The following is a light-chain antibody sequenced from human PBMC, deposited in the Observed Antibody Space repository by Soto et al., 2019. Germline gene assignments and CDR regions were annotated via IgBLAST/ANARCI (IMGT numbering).Light chain of an antibody. CDR2: GAS. CDR1: QSVSSTY. CDR3: QQYGSSPTT. Sequence: IVLTQSPGPLSLSPGERATLSCRASQSVSSTYLAWYQQKPGQAHRLLIYGASSRPTGLPAKFSGSESGTGCNLTISRLEPEDFAGDYCQQYGSSPTTFGEGNKVEIK. V-gene: IGKV3-20*01. J-gene: IGKJ1*01.